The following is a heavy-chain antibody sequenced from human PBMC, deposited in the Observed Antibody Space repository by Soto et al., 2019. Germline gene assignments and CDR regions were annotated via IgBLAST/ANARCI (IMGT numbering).Heavy chain of an antibody. J-gene: IGHJ6*03. D-gene: IGHD2-2*01. CDR3: ARGHLAVVPVASWFSYMDV. CDR1: GYTFSNYA. Sequence: QVPLVQSGAEVQKPGASVKVPCKASGYTFSNYAVHWVRQAPGQRLEWRGWINAGNGNTRYSQKFQGRVTISRDTSARTVYMELNGLRSEDTAVYFCARGHLAVVPVASWFSYMDVWGNGTTVTVSS. CDR2: INAGNGNT. V-gene: IGHV1-3*01.